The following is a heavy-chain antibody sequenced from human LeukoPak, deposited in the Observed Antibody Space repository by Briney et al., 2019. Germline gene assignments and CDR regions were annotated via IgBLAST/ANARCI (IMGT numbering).Heavy chain of an antibody. J-gene: IGHJ6*03. Sequence: GGSLRLSCAASGFIFSDYYMSWIRQAPGKGLEWVSFISSGGTTIYYADSVKGRFTISRDNAQNSLFLQMNSLRAEDMAVYHCAAGGDYYYHMDVWGKGTTVTVSS. D-gene: IGHD3-10*01. CDR2: ISSGGTTI. CDR3: AAGGDYYYHMDV. V-gene: IGHV3-11*04. CDR1: GFIFSDYY.